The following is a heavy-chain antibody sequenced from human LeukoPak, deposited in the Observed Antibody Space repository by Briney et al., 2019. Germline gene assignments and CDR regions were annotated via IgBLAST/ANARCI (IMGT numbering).Heavy chain of an antibody. D-gene: IGHD3-22*01. V-gene: IGHV4-34*01. Sequence: PSETLSLTCAVYGGSFSGYYWSWFRQPPGKGLEWIGEINHSGSTNYNPSLKSRVTISVDTSKSQFSLKLSSVTAADTAVYYCARACYDSSGFDAFDIWGQGTMVTVSS. CDR3: ARACYDSSGFDAFDI. J-gene: IGHJ3*02. CDR2: INHSGST. CDR1: GGSFSGYY.